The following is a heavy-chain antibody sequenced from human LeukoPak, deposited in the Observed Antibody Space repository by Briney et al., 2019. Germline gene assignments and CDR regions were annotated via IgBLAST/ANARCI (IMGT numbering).Heavy chain of an antibody. CDR3: ARGQQWLEAFDY. D-gene: IGHD6-19*01. V-gene: IGHV1-18*01. CDR1: GYTFSNYA. Sequence: ASVKVSCKAAGYTFSNYAIGWVRQAPGQGLEWMGWIFVDNGNTNYAQKFQGRVTLTTDTSTNTAYMELRSLTSGDTAVYYCARGQQWLEAFDYWGLGTLVTVSS. J-gene: IGHJ4*02. CDR2: IFVDNGNT.